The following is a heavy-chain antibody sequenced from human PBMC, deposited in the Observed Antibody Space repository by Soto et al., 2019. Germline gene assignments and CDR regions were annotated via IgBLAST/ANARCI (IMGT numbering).Heavy chain of an antibody. J-gene: IGHJ4*02. V-gene: IGHV1-46*01. CDR2: ISPDGGRT. Sequence: EASVKVSCKASGYTFTTYYMHWVRQAPGQGREWKGKISPDGGRTSYAQKVQGRVTMTRGTSTSKGHTERSSLRSEDTAAYYCATRDPGHYWGQGTLITVSS. CDR1: GYTFTTYY. CDR3: ATRDPGHY.